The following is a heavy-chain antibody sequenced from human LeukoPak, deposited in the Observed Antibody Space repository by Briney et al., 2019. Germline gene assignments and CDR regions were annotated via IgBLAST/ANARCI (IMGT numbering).Heavy chain of an antibody. J-gene: IGHJ4*02. Sequence: GGSLRLSCTASGFTFGDYAMSWFRQAPGKGLEWVGFIRSKAYGGTTEYAASVKGRFTISRDDSKSIAYLQMNSLKTEDTAVYYCTREAYGSGSYYSDYWGQGTLVTVSS. CDR1: GFTFGDYA. CDR3: TREAYGSGSYYSDY. V-gene: IGHV3-49*03. CDR2: IRSKAYGGTT. D-gene: IGHD3-10*01.